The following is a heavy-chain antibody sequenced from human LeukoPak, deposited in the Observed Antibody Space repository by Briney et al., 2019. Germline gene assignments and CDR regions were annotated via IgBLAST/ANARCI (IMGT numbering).Heavy chain of an antibody. CDR3: ARDMIRGVVNH. D-gene: IGHD3-10*01. V-gene: IGHV3-74*01. CDR1: GFTFSSNW. CDR2: INPSGSFT. Sequence: PGGSLRLSCAVSGFTFSSNWMHWVRHVPGKGLVWVSLINPSGSFTTYADSVKGRFTISRDNAKNTLYMHLNSLRVEDTAVYYCARDMIRGVVNHWGQGTLVTVSS. J-gene: IGHJ5*02.